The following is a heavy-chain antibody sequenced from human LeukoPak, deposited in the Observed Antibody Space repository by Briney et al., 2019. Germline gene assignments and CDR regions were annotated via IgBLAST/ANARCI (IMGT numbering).Heavy chain of an antibody. CDR3: AKTEGILVAAAPFDY. V-gene: IGHV3-23*01. J-gene: IGHJ4*02. CDR2: ISGSGGTT. D-gene: IGHD6-19*01. Sequence: GGSLRLSCAASGFTFNNYVMSWVRQAPGKGLEWVSAISGSGGTTYYADSVKGRFTISRDNSKNTLYLQMSSLRAEDTALYYCAKTEGILVAAAPFDYWGQGTLVTVSS. CDR1: GFTFNNYV.